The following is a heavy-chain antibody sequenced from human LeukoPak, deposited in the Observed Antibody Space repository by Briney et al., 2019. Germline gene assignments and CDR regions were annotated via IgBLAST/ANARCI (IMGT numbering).Heavy chain of an antibody. CDR1: GGSISSYY. Sequence: KASETLSLTCTVSGGSISSYYWSWIRQPPGKGLEWIGYIYYSGSTNYNPSLKSRVTISVDTSKNQFSLKLSSVTAADTAVHYCASSSMITFGGVIAIRHFDYWGQGTLVTVSS. J-gene: IGHJ4*02. D-gene: IGHD3-16*02. V-gene: IGHV4-59*01. CDR3: ASSSMITFGGVIAIRHFDY. CDR2: IYYSGST.